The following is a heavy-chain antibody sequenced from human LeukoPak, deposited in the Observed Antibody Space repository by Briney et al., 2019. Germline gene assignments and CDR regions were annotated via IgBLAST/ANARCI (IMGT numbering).Heavy chain of an antibody. CDR1: GGTFSSYA. V-gene: IGHV1-69*04. J-gene: IGHJ5*02. D-gene: IGHD5-18*01. CDR3: ARDMGDTAMVTCWFDP. Sequence: SVKVSCKASGGTFSSYAISWVRQAPGQGLEWMGRIIPIFGIANYAQKFQGRVTITADKSTSTAYMELSSLSSEDTAVYYCARDMGDTAMVTCWFDPWGQGTLVTVSS. CDR2: IIPIFGIA.